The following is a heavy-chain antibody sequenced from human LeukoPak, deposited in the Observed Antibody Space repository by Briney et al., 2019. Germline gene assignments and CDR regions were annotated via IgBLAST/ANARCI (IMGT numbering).Heavy chain of an antibody. J-gene: IGHJ4*02. CDR3: ARHAGGYSFDY. CDR1: GDSISGYY. CDR2: FYNSGST. D-gene: IGHD5-18*01. V-gene: IGHV4-59*08. Sequence: SETLSLTCTVSGDSISGYYWSWIRPPPGKGLEWIGCFYNSGSTNYNPSLKSRVTISVDTSKSQYSLKLSSVAAADTAVYYCARHAGGYSFDYWGQGTLVTVSS.